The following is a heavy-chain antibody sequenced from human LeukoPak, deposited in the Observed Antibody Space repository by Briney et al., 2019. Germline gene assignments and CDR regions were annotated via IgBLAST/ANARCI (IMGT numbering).Heavy chain of an antibody. CDR1: GYTFPSYF. V-gene: IGHV1-46*01. J-gene: IGHJ4*02. Sequence: GASVKVCCTATGYTFPSYFMHWVRQAPGQGLEWMGIINPTGGSTTYAQKFQGRVTMTRDTSTSTVYMELSSLRSDDTAVYYCARTAARRFDYWGQGTLVTVSS. CDR2: INPTGGST. D-gene: IGHD6-6*01. CDR3: ARTAARRFDY.